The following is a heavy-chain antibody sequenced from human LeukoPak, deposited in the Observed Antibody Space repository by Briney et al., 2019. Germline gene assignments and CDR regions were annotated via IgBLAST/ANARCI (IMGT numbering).Heavy chain of an antibody. CDR1: GFTFSSYA. CDR2: ISYDGSNK. D-gene: IGHD2-21*02. Sequence: QPGRSLRLSCAASGFTFSSYAMHWVRQAPGEGLEWVAVISYDGSNKYYADSVKGRFTISRDNSKNTLYLQMNSLRAEDTAVYYCARDPRPPYCGGDCYSFWFDPWGQGTLVTVSS. J-gene: IGHJ5*02. CDR3: ARDPRPPYCGGDCYSFWFDP. V-gene: IGHV3-30-3*01.